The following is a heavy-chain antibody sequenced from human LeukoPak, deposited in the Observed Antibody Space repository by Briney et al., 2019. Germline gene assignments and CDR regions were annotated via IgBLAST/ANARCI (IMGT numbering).Heavy chain of an antibody. D-gene: IGHD4-17*01. CDR2: ISGSGGST. J-gene: IGHJ4*02. Sequence: PGGSLRLSCAASGFTFSSYWMHWVRQAPGKGLEWVSAISGSGGSTYYADSVKGRFTISRDNSKNTLYLQMNSLRAEDTAVYYCAKDRGQFWTTVTMYFDYWGQGTLVTVSS. CDR3: AKDRGQFWTTVTMYFDY. V-gene: IGHV3-23*01. CDR1: GFTFSSYW.